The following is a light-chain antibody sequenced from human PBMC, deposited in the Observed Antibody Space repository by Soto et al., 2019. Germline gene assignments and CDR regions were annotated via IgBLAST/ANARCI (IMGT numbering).Light chain of an antibody. CDR1: QTVTNDY. J-gene: IGKJ3*01. V-gene: IGKV3-20*01. CDR2: GAS. Sequence: EIVLTQSPGTLSLSPGERATLSCRASQTVTNDYLAWYQQKPGQAPRLLIFGASSRATGIPDRFGGSGSGTDFTLTISRLEPEDFAAYYCQQYGSSPLFTFGPGTKVDFK. CDR3: QQYGSSPLFT.